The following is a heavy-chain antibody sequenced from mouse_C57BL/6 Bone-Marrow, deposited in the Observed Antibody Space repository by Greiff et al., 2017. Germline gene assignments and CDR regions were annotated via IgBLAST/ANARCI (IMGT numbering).Heavy chain of an antibody. CDR1: GYTFTGYW. Sequence: VKLVESGAELMKPGASVKLSCKATGYTFTGYWIEWVKQRPGHGLEWIGEILPGSGSTNYNEKFKGKGTFTSDTSSNTDYMQRSSLTSEDAAIYYCARRLLLYYFDYWGQGTTLTVSS. J-gene: IGHJ2*01. V-gene: IGHV1-9*01. CDR2: ILPGSGST. D-gene: IGHD2-3*01. CDR3: ARRLLLYYFDY.